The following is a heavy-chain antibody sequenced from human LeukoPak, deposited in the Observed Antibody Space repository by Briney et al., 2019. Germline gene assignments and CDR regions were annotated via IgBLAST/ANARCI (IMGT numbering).Heavy chain of an antibody. Sequence: GGSLRLSCAASGFTFSSYWMSWVRQAPGKGLEWVANIKQDGSEKYYVDSVKGRFTISRDNAKNSLYLQMNSLRAEDTAVYYCARDHLSWNEPPVDYWGQGTLVTVSS. D-gene: IGHD1-1*01. CDR3: ARDHLSWNEPPVDY. CDR2: IKQDGSEK. CDR1: GFTFSSYW. V-gene: IGHV3-7*01. J-gene: IGHJ4*02.